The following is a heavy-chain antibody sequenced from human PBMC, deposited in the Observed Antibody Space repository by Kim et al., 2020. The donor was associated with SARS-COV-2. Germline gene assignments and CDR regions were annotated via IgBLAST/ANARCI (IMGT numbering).Heavy chain of an antibody. Sequence: GGSLRLSCAASGFTFSSYSMNWVRQAPGKGLEWVSYISSSSSTIYYADSVKGRFTISRDNAKNSLYLQMNSLRDEDTAVYYCARDSSLVTMIVVVRRGMDVWDQGTTVTVSS. CDR3: ARDSSLVTMIVVVRRGMDV. CDR1: GFTFSSYS. D-gene: IGHD3-22*01. V-gene: IGHV3-48*02. J-gene: IGHJ6*02. CDR2: ISSSSSTI.